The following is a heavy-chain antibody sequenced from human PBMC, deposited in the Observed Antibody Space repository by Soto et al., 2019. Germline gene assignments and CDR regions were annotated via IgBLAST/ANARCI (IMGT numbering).Heavy chain of an antibody. D-gene: IGHD6-13*01. Sequence: ASLKVSFKASGYTFPSYGNSGVRQAPGQGREWMGWISAYNGNTNYAQKLQGRVTMTTDTSTSTAYMELRSLRSDDTAVYYCARDAPVPSSSWCDYWGQGPLVTVSS. CDR2: ISAYNGNT. V-gene: IGHV1-18*01. CDR3: ARDAPVPSSSWCDY. CDR1: GYTFPSYG. J-gene: IGHJ4*02.